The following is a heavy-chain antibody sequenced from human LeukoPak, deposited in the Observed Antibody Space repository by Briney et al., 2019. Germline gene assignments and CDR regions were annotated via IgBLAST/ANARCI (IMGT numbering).Heavy chain of an antibody. CDR1: GGSFSGYY. D-gene: IGHD1-26*01. CDR3: ARGRSGSYWAFDY. J-gene: IGHJ4*02. V-gene: IGHV4-34*01. CDR2: INHSGST. Sequence: SETLSLTCAVYGGSFSGYYWSWIRQPPGKGLEWIGEINHSGSTNHNPSLKSRVTISVDTSKNQFSLKLSSVTAADTAVYYCARGRSGSYWAFDYWGQGTLVTVSS.